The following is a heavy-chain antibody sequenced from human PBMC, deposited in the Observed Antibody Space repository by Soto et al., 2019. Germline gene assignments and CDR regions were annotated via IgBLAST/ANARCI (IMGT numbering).Heavy chain of an antibody. V-gene: IGHV1-18*01. Sequence: QVQLVQSGAEVKKPGASVKVSCKASGYTFTSYGISWVRQAPGQGLEWMGWISAYNGNTNYAQKLQGRVTMTTDTSTSTDYMDLRSLRSDDSAVYYCARAPRSSWYAPWGQGNLVPVSS. CDR2: ISAYNGNT. J-gene: IGHJ5*02. CDR1: GYTFTSYG. D-gene: IGHD6-13*01. CDR3: ARAPRSSWYAP.